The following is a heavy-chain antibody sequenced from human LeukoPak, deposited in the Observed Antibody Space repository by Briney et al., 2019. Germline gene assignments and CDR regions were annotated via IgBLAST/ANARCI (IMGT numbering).Heavy chain of an antibody. CDR3: GAWLRPVEY. J-gene: IGHJ4*02. D-gene: IGHD5-12*01. CDR1: GFSVSDTY. V-gene: IGHV3-53*01. Sequence: QTGGSLRLSCTASGFSVSDTYMSWVRQGPGKGLEWVSVMWSGGGAYYADSVKGRFTISRDIFKNTLYLQMNSLRPEDTAVYYCGAWLRPVEYWGQGTLVTVPS. CDR2: MWSGGGA.